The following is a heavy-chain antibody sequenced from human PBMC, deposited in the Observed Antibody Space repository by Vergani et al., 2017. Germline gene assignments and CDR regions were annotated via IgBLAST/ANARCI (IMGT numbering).Heavy chain of an antibody. V-gene: IGHV3-11*01. Sequence: VQLLESGGGLVQPGGSLRLSCAASGFTFSDYYMSWIRQAPGKGLEWVSYISSSGSTIYYADSVKGRFTISRDNAKNSLYLQMNSLRAEDTAVYYCARQTILRITIFGVVQGNYMDVWGKGTTVTVSS. J-gene: IGHJ6*03. D-gene: IGHD3-3*01. CDR1: GFTFSDYY. CDR3: ARQTILRITIFGVVQGNYMDV. CDR2: ISSSGSTI.